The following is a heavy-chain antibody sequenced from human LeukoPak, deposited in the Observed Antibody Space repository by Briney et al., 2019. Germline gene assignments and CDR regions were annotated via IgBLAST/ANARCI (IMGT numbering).Heavy chain of an antibody. CDR1: GFTFNSYP. CDR3: SKAGDTNYYRYGDY. V-gene: IGHV3-23*01. CDR2: ISANSGAT. Sequence: PGGSLRLSCAASGFTFNSYPMSWVRQAPGRGLEWVSVISANSGATYYADSVKGRFTISRDNAKNTLYLQMNNLRGEDTALYYCSKAGDTNYYRYGDYWGQGTLVTVSS. D-gene: IGHD5-18*01. J-gene: IGHJ4*02.